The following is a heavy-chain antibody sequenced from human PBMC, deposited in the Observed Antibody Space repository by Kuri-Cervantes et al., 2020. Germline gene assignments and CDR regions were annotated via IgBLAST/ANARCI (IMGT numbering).Heavy chain of an antibody. Sequence: GESLKISCAASGFPFRSVWMSWVRQAPGKGLEWVAKIRQDGSERYSVDSVKGRFTISRDNAKSSLYLQMNSLRADDTAVYYCARVNVNDALDIWAQGTMVTVSS. D-gene: IGHD1-1*01. CDR3: ARVNVNDALDI. CDR1: GFPFRSVW. J-gene: IGHJ3*02. V-gene: IGHV3-7*01. CDR2: IRQDGSER.